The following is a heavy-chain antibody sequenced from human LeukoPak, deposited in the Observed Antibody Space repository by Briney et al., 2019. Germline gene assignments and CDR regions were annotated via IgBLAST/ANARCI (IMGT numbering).Heavy chain of an antibody. CDR1: GYTFTGYY. J-gene: IGHJ4*02. V-gene: IGHV1-18*04. CDR3: ARDLRGWTYYFDY. Sequence: ASVKVSCKASGYTFTGYYMHWVRQAPGQGLEWMGWISAYNGNTNYAQNFQGTVTMTTDTSTSTAYMELRSLRSDDTAVYYCARDLRGWTYYFDYWGQGTLVTVSS. D-gene: IGHD5/OR15-5a*01. CDR2: ISAYNGNT.